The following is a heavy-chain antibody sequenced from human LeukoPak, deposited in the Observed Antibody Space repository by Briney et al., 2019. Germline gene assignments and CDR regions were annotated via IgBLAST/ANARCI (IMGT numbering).Heavy chain of an antibody. CDR3: ARQEYCSGASCYTWFDP. CDR2: IYPADSDI. J-gene: IGHJ5*02. V-gene: IGHV5-51*01. D-gene: IGHD2-15*01. Sequence: RGESLKISCQGSGYSFTSYWIAWVRQMPGKGLEWMGIIYPADSDIRYSPSFQGQVTISADKSISTAYLQWNSLKASDTAMYYCARQEYCSGASCYTWFDPWGQGTLVTVSS. CDR1: GYSFTSYW.